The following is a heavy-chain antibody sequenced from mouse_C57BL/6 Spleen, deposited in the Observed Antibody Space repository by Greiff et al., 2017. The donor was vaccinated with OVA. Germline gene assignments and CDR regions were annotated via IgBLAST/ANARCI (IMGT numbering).Heavy chain of an antibody. V-gene: IGHV1-15*01. CDR1: GYTFTDYE. D-gene: IGHD1-1*01. Sequence: QVQLQQSGAELVRPGASVTLSCKASGYTFTDYEMHWVKQTPVHGLEWIGAIDPETGGTAYNQKFKGKAILTADKSSSTAYMELRSLTSEDSAVYYCTRALPYYYGSSPWYFDVWGTGTTVTVSS. CDR3: TRALPYYYGSSPWYFDV. CDR2: IDPETGGT. J-gene: IGHJ1*03.